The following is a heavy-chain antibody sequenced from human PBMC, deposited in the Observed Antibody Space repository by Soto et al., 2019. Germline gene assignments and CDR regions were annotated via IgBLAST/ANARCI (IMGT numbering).Heavy chain of an antibody. CDR2: IYTSGST. V-gene: IGHV4-4*07. D-gene: IGHD4-17*01. CDR1: GGPISSYY. J-gene: IGHJ3*02. CDR3: ARDEAGAYGDFGNAFNI. Sequence: SETLSLTCTVSGGPISSYYWSWIRQPAGKGLEWIGRIYTSGSTNYNPSLKSRVTMSVDTSKNQFSLKLSSVTAADTAVYYCARDEAGAYGDFGNAFNILGQGTMVTVAS.